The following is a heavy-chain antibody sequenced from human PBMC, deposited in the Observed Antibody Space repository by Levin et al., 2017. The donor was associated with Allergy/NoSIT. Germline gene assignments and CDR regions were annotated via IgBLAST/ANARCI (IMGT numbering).Heavy chain of an antibody. CDR3: ARDLGYCSGGSCSLDVFDI. CDR1: GYTFSDYW. CDR2: IKSDGSST. Sequence: GGSLRLSCAASGYTFSDYWMHWVRQPPGKGLVWVTRIKSDGSSTSYADSVKGRFTISRDNARNTLYLQMNSLRAEDTAVYYCARDLGYCSGGSCSLDVFDIWGQGTLVTVSS. V-gene: IGHV3-74*01. D-gene: IGHD2-15*01. J-gene: IGHJ3*02.